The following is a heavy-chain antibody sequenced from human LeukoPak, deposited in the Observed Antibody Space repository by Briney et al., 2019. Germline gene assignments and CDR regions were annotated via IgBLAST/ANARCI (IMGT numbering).Heavy chain of an antibody. Sequence: ASVKVSCKASGYTFSGYYMHWLRQAPGHGLEWVGWINLNNGGTRYAQNLQGRVTLTRDTSISTAYMELSSLRSDDTAMYYCAKDSMLGSPEYYLDYWGQGTLVMVSS. J-gene: IGHJ4*02. CDR3: AKDSMLGSPEYYLDY. D-gene: IGHD1-26*01. CDR1: GYTFSGYY. V-gene: IGHV1-2*02. CDR2: INLNNGGT.